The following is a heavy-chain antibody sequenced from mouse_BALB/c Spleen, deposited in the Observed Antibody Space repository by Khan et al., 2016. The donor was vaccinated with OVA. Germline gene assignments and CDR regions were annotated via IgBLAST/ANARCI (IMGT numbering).Heavy chain of an antibody. CDR3: ARNSYMYDFTY. Sequence: QVQLKQSGPGLVQPSQSLSITCTVSGFSLTTYGIHWVRQSPGKGLEWLGLIWSGGNTDYNSAFISRLSISKDNSKSQVFFRLNSLQTDDTAIYYCARNSYMYDFTYWGQGTLVTVSA. CDR1: GFSLTTYG. J-gene: IGHJ3*01. D-gene: IGHD2-14*01. CDR2: IWSGGNT. V-gene: IGHV2-2*01.